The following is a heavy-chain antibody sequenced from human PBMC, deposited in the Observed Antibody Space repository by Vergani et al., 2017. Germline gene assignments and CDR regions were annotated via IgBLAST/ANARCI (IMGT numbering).Heavy chain of an antibody. V-gene: IGHV3-33*01. CDR2: IWYDGSKE. J-gene: IGHJ6*03. D-gene: IGHD2-8*01. Sequence: QVQLEESGGGVVQPGRSLRLSCAGSGFTLSSHAMHWVRQAPGKGLEWVAFIWYDGSKEYYADSVKGRFTISRDNSKNTLYLQMNNLRAADTAVYYCARSGYCAHGVCYMTYYNYMDVWGKGTAVTVSS. CDR3: ARSGYCAHGVCYMTYYNYMDV. CDR1: GFTLSSHA.